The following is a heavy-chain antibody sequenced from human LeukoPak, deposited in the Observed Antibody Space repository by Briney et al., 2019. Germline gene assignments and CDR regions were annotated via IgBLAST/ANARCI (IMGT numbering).Heavy chain of an antibody. Sequence: SETLSLTCTVSGGSISNSNYYWGWIRQPAGKGLEWIGSIYYNGNTYYNPSLKSRVTISVDTSKNQFSLKLSSVTAADTAVYYCARDGGSSGWYSSYYYYYGMDVWGQGTTVTVSS. V-gene: IGHV4-39*07. CDR3: ARDGGSSGWYSSYYYYYGMDV. D-gene: IGHD6-19*01. CDR2: IYYNGNT. CDR1: GGSISNSNYY. J-gene: IGHJ6*02.